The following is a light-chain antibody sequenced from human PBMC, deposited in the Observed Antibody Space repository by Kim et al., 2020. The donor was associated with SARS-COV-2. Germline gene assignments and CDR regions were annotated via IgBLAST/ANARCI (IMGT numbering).Light chain of an antibody. V-gene: IGLV3-21*04. Sequence: SYELTQPPSVSVAPRKTARISCGGNNIGSKSVHWYQQKPGQAPVLVIYYDSDRPSGIPERFSGSNSGNTATLTISRVEAGDEADYYCPGWGSSSDHPIFG. CDR1: NIGSKS. CDR2: YDS. J-gene: IGLJ2*01. CDR3: PGWGSSSDHPI.